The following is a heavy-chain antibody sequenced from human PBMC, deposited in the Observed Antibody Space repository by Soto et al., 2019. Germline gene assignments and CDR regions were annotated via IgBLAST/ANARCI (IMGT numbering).Heavy chain of an antibody. CDR1: GGSIRSYY. CDR2: INFSGNT. J-gene: IGHJ5*02. V-gene: IGHV4-59*08. CDR3: ARRKGTWFDP. Sequence: QVQLQETGPGLVKPSETLSLTCIVSGGSIRSYYWSWIRQPPGKGLEWIGYINFSGNTYYNPSLNSRVTISVDTSKNQFSLRLSSVTAADTAIYYCARRKGTWFDPWGLGTLVTVSS.